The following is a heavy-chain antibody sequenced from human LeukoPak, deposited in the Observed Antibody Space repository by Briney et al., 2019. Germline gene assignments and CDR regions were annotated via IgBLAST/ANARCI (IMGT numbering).Heavy chain of an antibody. CDR1: GFTVSSNY. J-gene: IGHJ4*02. CDR2: IYSGGST. V-gene: IGHV3-53*01. Sequence: PGGSLRLSCPASGFTVSSNYMSWVRQAPGKGLEWVSVIYSGGSTYYADSVKGRFTISRDNSKNTLYLQMNSLRAEDTAVYYCARGGVRTPLGYWGQGTLVTVSS. D-gene: IGHD3-16*01. CDR3: ARGGVRTPLGY.